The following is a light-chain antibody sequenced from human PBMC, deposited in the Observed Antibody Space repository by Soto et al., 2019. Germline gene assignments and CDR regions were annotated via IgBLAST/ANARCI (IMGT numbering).Light chain of an antibody. CDR1: SSDVGGYNY. Sequence: VPGSPGQSITISCTGTSSDVGGYNYVSWYQQHPGKAPKLMIYDVSNRPSGVSNRFSGSKSGNTASLTISGLQAEDEADYYCSSYTSSSTPYVFGTGTKVTVL. V-gene: IGLV2-14*04. J-gene: IGLJ1*01. CDR3: SSYTSSSTPYV. CDR2: DVS.